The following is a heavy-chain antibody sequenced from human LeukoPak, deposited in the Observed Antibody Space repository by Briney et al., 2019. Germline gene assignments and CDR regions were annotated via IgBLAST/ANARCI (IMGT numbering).Heavy chain of an antibody. D-gene: IGHD6-13*01. CDR2: IYYSGST. V-gene: IGHV4-59*08. J-gene: IGHJ4*02. Sequence: SETLSLTCTVSGGSFSTYYWSWIRQPPGKGLEWIGYIYYSGSTNYNPSLKSRVAISVEMSKNQFSLKLSSVTAADTAVYYCARLGIAIDYWGQGTLVTVSS. CDR1: GGSFSTYY. CDR3: ARLGIAIDY.